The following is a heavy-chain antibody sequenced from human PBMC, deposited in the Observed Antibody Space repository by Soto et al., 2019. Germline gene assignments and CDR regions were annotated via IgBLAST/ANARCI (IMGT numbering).Heavy chain of an antibody. CDR1: GYTFTSYD. CDR2: MYPNSGNT. J-gene: IGHJ4*02. V-gene: IGHV1-8*01. D-gene: IGHD3-10*01. CDR3: ARGVHWAPRTNHMVRGVKGYYYFDY. Sequence: ASVKVSCKASGYTFTSYDINWVRQATGQGLAWMGWMYPNSGNTGYAQKFQGRVTMTRNTSISTAYMELSSLRSEDTAVYYWARGVHWAPRTNHMVRGVKGYYYFDYWGQGTLVTVSS.